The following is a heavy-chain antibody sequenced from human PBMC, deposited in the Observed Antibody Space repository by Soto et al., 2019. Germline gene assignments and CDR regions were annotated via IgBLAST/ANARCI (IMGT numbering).Heavy chain of an antibody. CDR3: ARDVRSPYYFDY. J-gene: IGHJ4*02. CDR2: IIPIFGTA. V-gene: IGHV1-69*06. CDR1: GGTFSSYA. Sequence: SVKVSCKASGGTFSSYAISWVRQAPGQGLEWMGGIIPIFGTANYAQKFQGRVTITADKSTSTAYMELSSLRSEDTAVYYCARDVRSPYYFDYWGQGTLVTVSS.